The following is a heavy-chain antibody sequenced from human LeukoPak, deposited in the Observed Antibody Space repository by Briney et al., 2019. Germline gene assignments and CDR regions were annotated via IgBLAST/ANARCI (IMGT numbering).Heavy chain of an antibody. J-gene: IGHJ4*02. CDR2: ISSSTI. CDR1: GFTFSSYS. V-gene: IGHV3-48*01. D-gene: IGHD6-13*01. Sequence: GGSLRLSCAASGFTFSSYSMNWVRQAPGKGLEWVSYISSSTIYYADSVKGRFTISRDNAKNSLYLQMNSLRAEDTAVYYCARDSGSSWYFDYWGQGTLVTVSS. CDR3: ARDSGSSWYFDY.